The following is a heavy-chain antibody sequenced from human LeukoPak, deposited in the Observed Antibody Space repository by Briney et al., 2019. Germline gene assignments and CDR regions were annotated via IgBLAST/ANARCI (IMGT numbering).Heavy chain of an antibody. CDR1: GFTFNTYS. CDR3: ARGPSGYHNT. Sequence: PGGSLRLSCAASGFTFNTYSMNWVRQAPGKGLEWVSSISSRSSFIYSADSVRGRFIISRDNAENSLYLQMNSLRAEDTAVYYCARGPSGYHNTGGQGTLVTVSS. J-gene: IGHJ4*02. CDR2: ISSRSSFI. V-gene: IGHV3-21*01. D-gene: IGHD5-12*01.